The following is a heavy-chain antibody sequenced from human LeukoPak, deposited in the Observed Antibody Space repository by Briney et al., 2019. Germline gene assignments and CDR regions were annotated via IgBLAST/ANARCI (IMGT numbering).Heavy chain of an antibody. D-gene: IGHD4-17*01. CDR2: IYYSGST. J-gene: IGHJ6*02. CDR1: GGSISSGGYY. Sequence: PSETLSLTCNVSGGSISSGGYYWSWIRQHPGKGLEWIGYIYYSGSTYYNPSPKSRVTISVDTSKNQFSLKLSSVTAADTAVYYCARDPTTVRNPAGYYYGMDVWGQGTTVTVSS. CDR3: ARDPTTVRNPAGYYYGMDV. V-gene: IGHV4-31*03.